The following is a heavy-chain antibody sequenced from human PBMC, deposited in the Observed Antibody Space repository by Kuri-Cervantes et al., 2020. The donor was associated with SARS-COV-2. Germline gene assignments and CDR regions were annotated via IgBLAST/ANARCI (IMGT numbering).Heavy chain of an antibody. V-gene: IGHV1-2*02. CDR1: GYPFTGFY. J-gene: IGHJ3*01. CDR3: TSHHYDSNVSPVFDV. Sequence: ASVKVSCKASGYPFTGFYLHWVRQTPGQGLEWMGWINPDTGSTNCAPKFQGRVTMTRDTSITTAYMELSRLRSDDTAMYYCTSHHYDSNVSPVFDVWGQGTMVTVSS. D-gene: IGHD3-22*01. CDR2: INPDTGST.